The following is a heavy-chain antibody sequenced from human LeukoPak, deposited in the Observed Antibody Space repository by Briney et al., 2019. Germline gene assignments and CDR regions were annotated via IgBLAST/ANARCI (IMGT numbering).Heavy chain of an antibody. CDR1: GYTFTGYY. V-gene: IGHV1-2*06. CDR2: INPNSSGT. Sequence: ASVKVSCKASGYTFTGYYMHWVRQAPGQGLEWMGRINPNSSGTNYAQKLQGRVTMTTDTSTSTAYMELRSLRSDDTAVYYCARARDSSGWYEDNWFDPWGQGTLVTVSS. J-gene: IGHJ5*02. CDR3: ARARDSSGWYEDNWFDP. D-gene: IGHD6-19*01.